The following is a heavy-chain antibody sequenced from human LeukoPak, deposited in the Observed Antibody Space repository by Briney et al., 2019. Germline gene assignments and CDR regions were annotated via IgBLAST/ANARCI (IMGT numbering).Heavy chain of an antibody. V-gene: IGHV3-53*01. J-gene: IGHJ3*02. CDR3: ARGGRGSAAVVAPRSFDI. CDR2: TYTGGNS. CDR1: GFTVSSIH. Sequence: ILLGGSLRLSCAASGFTVSSIHMVWVRQAPGKGLEWVSVTYTGGNSYYADSVKGRFIISRDISKNTLHLQMNSLRAEDSALYYCARGGRGSAAVVAPRSFDIWGQGTMVTVSS. D-gene: IGHD3-22*01.